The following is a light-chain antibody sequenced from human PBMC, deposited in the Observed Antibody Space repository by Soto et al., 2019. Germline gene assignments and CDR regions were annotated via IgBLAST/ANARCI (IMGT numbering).Light chain of an antibody. CDR2: SAS. CDR3: QQSYTSPMYT. V-gene: IGKV1-39*01. Sequence: DIQMTQSPSSLSASVGDRVTITCRASQSISTYLNWYQQKPGKAPNLLIYSASTLQNGVPSRFTGSGSGTDLTLTISSLQPEDFATYYCQQSYTSPMYTFGQGTKLEIK. CDR1: QSISTY. J-gene: IGKJ2*01.